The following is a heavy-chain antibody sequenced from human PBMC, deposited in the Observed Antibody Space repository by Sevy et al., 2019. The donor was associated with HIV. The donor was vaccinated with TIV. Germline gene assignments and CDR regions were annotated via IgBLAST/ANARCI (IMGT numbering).Heavy chain of an antibody. CDR2: ISAYNGNT. CDR3: AREWRVRGVIGTFDY. J-gene: IGHJ4*02. CDR1: GYTFTSYG. V-gene: IGHV1-18*04. Sequence: ASVKVSCKASGYTFTSYGISWVRQAPGQGLEWMGWISAYNGNTNYAQKPQGRVTMTTDTSTSTAYMELRSLRSDDTAVYYCAREWRVRGVIGTFDYWGQGTLVTVSS. D-gene: IGHD3-10*01.